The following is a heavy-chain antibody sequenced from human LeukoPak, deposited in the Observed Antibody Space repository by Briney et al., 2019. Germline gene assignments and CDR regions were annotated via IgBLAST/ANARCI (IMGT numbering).Heavy chain of an antibody. CDR3: AKEKEWLANDAFDI. J-gene: IGHJ3*02. D-gene: IGHD6-19*01. Sequence: GASVKVSCKASGYTFNGYYMHWVRQAPGQSLEWMGWINPNSGGTNYAQKFQGRVIMTRDTSISTVYMELSRLRSDDTAVYYCAKEKEWLANDAFDIWGQGTMVTVS. CDR1: GYTFNGYY. V-gene: IGHV1-2*02. CDR2: INPNSGGT.